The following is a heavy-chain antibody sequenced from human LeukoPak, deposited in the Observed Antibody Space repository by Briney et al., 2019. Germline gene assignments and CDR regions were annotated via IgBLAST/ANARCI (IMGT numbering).Heavy chain of an antibody. J-gene: IGHJ5*02. CDR3: ARHNIYCSGGSCYSGFDP. CDR1: GYSFTSYW. CDR2: IYPGDSDT. Sequence: GESLKISCKGSGYSFTSYWIGWVRQMPGKGLEWMGIIYPGDSDTRYSPSFQGQVTISADKSISTAYLQWSSLKASDTAMYYCARHNIYCSGGSCYSGFDPWAREPWSPSPQ. V-gene: IGHV5-51*01. D-gene: IGHD2-15*01.